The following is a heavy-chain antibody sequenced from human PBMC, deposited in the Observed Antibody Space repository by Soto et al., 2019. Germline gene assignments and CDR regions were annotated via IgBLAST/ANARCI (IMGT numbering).Heavy chain of an antibody. D-gene: IGHD3-10*01. J-gene: IGHJ4*02. CDR1: GGSISSSNW. CDR3: ARVGNYGSGSYSADYFDY. V-gene: IGHV4-4*02. CDR2: IYHSGST. Sequence: QVQLQESGPGLVKPSGTLSLTCAVSGGSISSSNWWSWVRQPPGKGLEWIGEIYHSGSTNYNPSLQSRVTISVDKSKTQFSLKLSSVTAADTAVYYCARVGNYGSGSYSADYFDYWGQGTLVTVSS.